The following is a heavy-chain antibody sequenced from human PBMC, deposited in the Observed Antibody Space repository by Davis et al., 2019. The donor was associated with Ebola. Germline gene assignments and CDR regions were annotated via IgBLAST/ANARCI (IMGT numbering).Heavy chain of an antibody. J-gene: IGHJ5*02. V-gene: IGHV3-15*01. CDR3: MTRIAARPSGWFEP. CDR1: GFTFSSAW. D-gene: IGHD6-6*01. Sequence: PGGSLRLSCAASGFTFSSAWMRWVRQAPGKRLEWVGRIKSKTDGGTTDYSAAVKGRFTISRDDSKNTVYLQMNSLKTEDTAVYYCMTRIAARPSGWFEPWGQGTLVTVSS. CDR2: IKSKTDGGTT.